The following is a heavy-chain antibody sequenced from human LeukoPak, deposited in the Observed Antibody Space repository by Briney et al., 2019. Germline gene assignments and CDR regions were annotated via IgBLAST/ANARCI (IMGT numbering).Heavy chain of an antibody. CDR1: GGTFSSYA. Sequence: SVKVSCKASGGTFSSYAISWVRRAPGQGLEWMGRIIPILGIANYAQKFQGRVTITADKSTSTAYMELSSLRSEDTAVYYCARGGIAAAGRVEYGMDVWGQGTTVTVSS. CDR2: IIPILGIA. J-gene: IGHJ6*02. V-gene: IGHV1-69*04. CDR3: ARGGIAAAGRVEYGMDV. D-gene: IGHD6-13*01.